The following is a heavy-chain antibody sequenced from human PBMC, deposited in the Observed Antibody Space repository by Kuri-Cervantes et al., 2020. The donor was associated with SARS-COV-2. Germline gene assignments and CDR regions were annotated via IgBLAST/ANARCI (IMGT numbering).Heavy chain of an antibody. D-gene: IGHD4-17*01. CDR1: GGAITTYNW. J-gene: IGHJ2*01. CDR2: IFHDGST. CDR3: ARDVNYGDYVDYWYFDL. V-gene: IGHV4-4*02. Sequence: SETLSLTCVVSGGAITTYNWWTWVRQPPGKGLQWIGEIFHDGSTKFNPSLSLRGRVTMSLDKSKNQFSLNLTSVTAADTAVYYCARDVNYGDYVDYWYFDLWGRGTLVTVSS.